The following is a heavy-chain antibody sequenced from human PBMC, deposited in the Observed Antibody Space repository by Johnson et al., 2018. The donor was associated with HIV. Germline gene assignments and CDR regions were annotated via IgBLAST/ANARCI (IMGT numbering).Heavy chain of an antibody. CDR2: ISYDGSNK. J-gene: IGHJ3*02. CDR3: AREKQWLGAGGPSDAFDI. D-gene: IGHD6-19*01. V-gene: IGHV3-30*04. Sequence: QVQLVESGGGVVQPGRSLRLSCAASGFTFSGYPMHWVRQAPGKGLEWVAVISYDGSNKYYADSVKGLFTISRDNSKNTVFLQMNSLRAEDTAVYYCAREKQWLGAGGPSDAFDIWGQGTMVTVSS. CDR1: GFTFSGYP.